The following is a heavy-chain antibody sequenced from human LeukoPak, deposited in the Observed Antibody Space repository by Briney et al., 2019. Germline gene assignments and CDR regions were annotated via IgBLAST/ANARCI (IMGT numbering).Heavy chain of an antibody. Sequence: GGSLRLSCAASGFTFSSYGMHWVRQAPGKGLEWVAVMSYDGTNKYYADSVKGRFTISRDNSKNTLYLQMNSLRAEDTAVYYCAKDVERLDYFDCWGQGTLVTVSS. CDR2: MSYDGTNK. CDR1: GFTFSSYG. V-gene: IGHV3-30*18. D-gene: IGHD3-9*01. J-gene: IGHJ4*02. CDR3: AKDVERLDYFDC.